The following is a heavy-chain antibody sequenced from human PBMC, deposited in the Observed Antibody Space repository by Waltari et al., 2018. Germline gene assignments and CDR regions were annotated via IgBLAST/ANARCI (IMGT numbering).Heavy chain of an antibody. J-gene: IGHJ2*01. CDR1: GFPFRTSS. CDR3: VRPQYYYDTSGYSWYFDL. Sequence: EVQLVESGGDLVQPGGSLRLSCAASGFPFRTSSMNWFRQAPGKGLEWISYINSNGATTYFADSVKGRFTISRDNAENSLYLQMNSLRAEDSAVYYCVRPQYYYDTSGYSWYFDLWGRGTLVIVSS. CDR2: INSNGATT. D-gene: IGHD3-22*01. V-gene: IGHV3-48*03.